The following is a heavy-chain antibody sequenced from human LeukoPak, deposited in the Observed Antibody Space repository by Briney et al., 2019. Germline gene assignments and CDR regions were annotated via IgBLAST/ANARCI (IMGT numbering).Heavy chain of an antibody. CDR2: INHSGST. CDR3: ASSNYYGSGSYCY. Sequence: PSETLSLTCAVYGGSFSGYYWSWIRQPPGKGLEWIGEINHSGSTNYNPSLKSRVTISVDTSKNQFSLKLSSVAAADTAVYYCASSNYYGSGSYCYWGQGTLVTVSS. J-gene: IGHJ4*02. D-gene: IGHD3-10*01. V-gene: IGHV4-34*01. CDR1: GGSFSGYY.